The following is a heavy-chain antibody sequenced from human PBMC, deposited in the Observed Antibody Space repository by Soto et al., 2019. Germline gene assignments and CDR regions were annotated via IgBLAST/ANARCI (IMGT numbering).Heavy chain of an antibody. CDR2: MNPNSGAT. V-gene: IGHV1-2*02. D-gene: IGHD4-17*01. CDR1: GYTFIGYE. CDR3: ATDDYGAYAF. J-gene: IGHJ4*01. Sequence: ASVKVSCKASGYTFIGYEMHWVRQAPGQGLEWMGLMNPNSGATRIAQKFQGRVTMTRDTSISTAYMELSRLTSDDTAVYYCATDDYGAYAFWGQGTLVTVSS.